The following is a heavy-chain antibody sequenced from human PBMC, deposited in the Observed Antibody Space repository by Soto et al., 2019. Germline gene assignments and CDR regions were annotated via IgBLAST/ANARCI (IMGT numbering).Heavy chain of an antibody. CDR1: GFTFSSYW. J-gene: IGHJ4*02. D-gene: IGHD4-17*01. V-gene: IGHV3-66*01. Sequence: GGSLRLSCAASGFTFSSYWMSWVRQAPGKGLEWVSIIYSGGTTYYADSVKGRFTISRDNSKNTLYLQMDSLSAEDTAVYYCASRRNPYGAYDYWGQGTLVTVSS. CDR3: ASRRNPYGAYDY. CDR2: IYSGGTT.